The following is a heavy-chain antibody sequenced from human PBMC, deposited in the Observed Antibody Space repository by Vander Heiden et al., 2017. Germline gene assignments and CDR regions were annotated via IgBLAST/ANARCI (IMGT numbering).Heavy chain of an antibody. J-gene: IGHJ4*02. CDR3: AKDRWFGESHNRFDS. V-gene: IGHV3-23*01. CDR1: GFTFSTYA. CDR2: MSGSGGST. Sequence: EVQLLESGGGLVQPGGSLRLSCSASGFTFSTYAIGRVRQAPGKGLEWVSSMSGSGGSTYYADSVKGRFTISRDNSKNTLYLQMNSLRAEDTAVYYCAKDRWFGESHNRFDSWGQGTLVTVSP. D-gene: IGHD3-10*01.